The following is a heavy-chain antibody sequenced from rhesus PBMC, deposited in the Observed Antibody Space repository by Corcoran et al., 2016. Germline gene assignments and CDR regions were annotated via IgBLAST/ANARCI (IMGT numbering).Heavy chain of an antibody. J-gene: IGHJ3*01. Sequence: QVQVQESGPGLVKPSETLPLTCVVSGASFSSNYWSWIRQPPGKGLEWIGYIYGGSGGSSYNPSLKSRVTISKDTSKNQFSLRLSSVTAADTAVYYCARTDSSGWDAFDFWGQGLRVTVSS. V-gene: IGHV4-147*01. CDR1: GASFSSNY. CDR2: IYGGSGGS. CDR3: ARTDSSGWDAFDF. D-gene: IGHD6-31*01.